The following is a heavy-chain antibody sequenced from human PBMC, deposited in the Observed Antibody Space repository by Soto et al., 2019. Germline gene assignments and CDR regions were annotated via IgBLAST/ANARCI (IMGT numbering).Heavy chain of an antibody. CDR1: GYTFTSYG. J-gene: IGHJ4*02. V-gene: IGHV1-18*04. CDR3: ARLGYCGGDCYSHYFDY. D-gene: IGHD2-21*02. Sequence: ASVKVSCKASGYTFTSYGISWVRQAPGQGLEWMGWISAYNGNTNYAQKLQGRVTMTTDTSTSTAYMELRSLRSDDTAVYYCARLGYCGGDCYSHYFDYWGQGTLVTVS. CDR2: ISAYNGNT.